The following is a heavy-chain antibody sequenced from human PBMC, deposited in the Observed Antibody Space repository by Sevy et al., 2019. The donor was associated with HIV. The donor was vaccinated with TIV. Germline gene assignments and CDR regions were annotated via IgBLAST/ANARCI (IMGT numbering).Heavy chain of an antibody. Sequence: ASVKVSCKASGHTFTTFSLHWVRQAPGQGLEWMGIINPSGGSTTYAQKFQGRLIMTRDMSTSTVYMELSSLRSEDTAVHYCASGGIWDYWGQGTLVTVSS. D-gene: IGHD1-26*01. J-gene: IGHJ4*02. CDR3: ASGGIWDY. CDR2: INPSGGST. CDR1: GHTFTTFS. V-gene: IGHV1-46*03.